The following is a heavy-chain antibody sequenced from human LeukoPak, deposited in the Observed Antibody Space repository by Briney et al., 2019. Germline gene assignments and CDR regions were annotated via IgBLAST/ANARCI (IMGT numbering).Heavy chain of an antibody. J-gene: IGHJ6*03. Sequence: RTGGSLMLCCAASGFPLRSYPIPWGPRAPGRGLEYVSPISKNGVNTYYANSVKGRFSISRDNSKNTVYLQMGSLRAEDMAVYYCARVGEGRYYQYYYMDVWGKGTTVTVSS. D-gene: IGHD1-26*01. CDR2: ISKNGVNT. CDR3: ARVGEGRYYQYYYMDV. V-gene: IGHV3-64*01. CDR1: GFPLRSYP.